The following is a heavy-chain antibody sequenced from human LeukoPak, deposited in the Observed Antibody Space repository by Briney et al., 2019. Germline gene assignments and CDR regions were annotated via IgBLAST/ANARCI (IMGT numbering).Heavy chain of an antibody. D-gene: IGHD6-6*01. V-gene: IGHV4-59*01. CDR3: AREELAARRGAFDI. CDR2: VYHSGNT. CDR1: GGSISSYF. J-gene: IGHJ3*02. Sequence: SETLSLTCTVCGGSISSYFWTWIRQSPGKGLEWIGYVYHSGNTNYNPSLMSRLTISIDTSKNQFSLNLKSLTAADTAMYYCAREELAARRGAFDIWGQGTMVTVSS.